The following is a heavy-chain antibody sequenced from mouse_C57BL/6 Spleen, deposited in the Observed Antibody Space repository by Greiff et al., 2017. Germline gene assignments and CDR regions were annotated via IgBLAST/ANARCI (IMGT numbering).Heavy chain of an antibody. V-gene: IGHV1-66*01. Sequence: QVHVKQSGPELVKPGASVKISCKASGYSFTSYYIHWVKQRPGQGLEWIGWIYPGSGNTKYNEKFKGKATLTADTSSSTAYMQLSSLTSEDSAVYYCANSNRGFDVWGTGTTVTVSS. J-gene: IGHJ1*03. CDR3: ANSNRGFDV. D-gene: IGHD2-5*01. CDR2: IYPGSGNT. CDR1: GYSFTSYY.